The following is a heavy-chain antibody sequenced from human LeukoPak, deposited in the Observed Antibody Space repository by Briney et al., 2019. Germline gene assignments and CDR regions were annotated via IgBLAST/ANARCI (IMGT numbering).Heavy chain of an antibody. Sequence: GASVKVSCKASGYTFISYGISWVRQAPGQGLEWMGWISAYNGNTNYAQKLQGRVTMTTATSTSTAYMELRSLRSDDTAVYYCARDVPDDSSGYNDYWGQGTLVTVSS. J-gene: IGHJ4*02. D-gene: IGHD3-22*01. CDR1: GYTFISYG. CDR3: ARDVPDDSSGYNDY. V-gene: IGHV1-18*01. CDR2: ISAYNGNT.